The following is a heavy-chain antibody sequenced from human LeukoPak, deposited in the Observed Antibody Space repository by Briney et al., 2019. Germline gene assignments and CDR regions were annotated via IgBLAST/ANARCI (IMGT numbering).Heavy chain of an antibody. CDR3: LTLALPLGNYLPFDN. J-gene: IGHJ4*02. CDR2: IKRDGNEK. Sequence: GGSLRLSCAASGFIFSSHWMSWVRQVPGKGLEFVANIKRDGNEKYYGASVRGRFSISSDNTKNSLYLQMSGLRAEDTAIYYCLTLALPLGNYLPFDNWGQGTLVTVSS. D-gene: IGHD1-1*01. CDR1: GFIFSSHW. V-gene: IGHV3-7*03.